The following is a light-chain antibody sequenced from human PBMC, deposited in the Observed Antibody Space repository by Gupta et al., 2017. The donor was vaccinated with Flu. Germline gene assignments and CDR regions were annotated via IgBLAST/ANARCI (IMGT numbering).Light chain of an antibody. J-gene: IGKJ3*01. V-gene: IGKV1D-13*01. CDR1: QGISSA. CDR3: QQYKNYLLFT. Sequence: AIQLTQSPSSLSASVGDRVTITCRASQGISSALAWYQQKPGKAPKLLIYDASSLESGVPSRFSGSGCGTDVTLTSSSRQQEEFATYYSQQYKNYLLFTFGHGTXVDIK. CDR2: DAS.